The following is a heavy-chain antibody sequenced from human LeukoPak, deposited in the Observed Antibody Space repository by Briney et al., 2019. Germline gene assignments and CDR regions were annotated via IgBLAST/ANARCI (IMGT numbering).Heavy chain of an antibody. D-gene: IGHD6-13*01. CDR3: AKDISPPAAGTLSHDAFDI. J-gene: IGHJ3*02. CDR2: ISWNSGSI. V-gene: IGHV3-9*03. CDR1: GFTFYDYA. Sequence: PGGSLRLSCAASGFTFYDYAMHWVRQAPGKGLEWVSGISWNSGSIGYADSVKGRFTISRDNAKNSLYLQMNSLRAEDMALYYCAKDISPPAAGTLSHDAFDIWGQGTMVTVSS.